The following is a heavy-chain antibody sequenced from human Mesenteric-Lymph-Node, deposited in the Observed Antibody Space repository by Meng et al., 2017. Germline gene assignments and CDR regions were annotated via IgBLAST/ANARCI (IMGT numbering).Heavy chain of an antibody. CDR1: GYTFTSFA. CDR3: ARESPFDP. V-gene: IGHV7-4-1*02. Sequence: QVQLVQAGSELKKPGASVKVSWKASGYTFTSFAINWVREAPGQGLEWVGRINTNTGNPAYAQGFTGRFVFSLDTSVSTAYLQISSLKAEDTAVYYCARESPFDPWGQGTLVTVSS. CDR2: INTNTGNP. J-gene: IGHJ5*02.